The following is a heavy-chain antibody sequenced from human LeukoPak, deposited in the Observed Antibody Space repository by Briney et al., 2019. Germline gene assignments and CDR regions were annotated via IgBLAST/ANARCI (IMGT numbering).Heavy chain of an antibody. CDR1: DVSIFRSNW. CDR2: ISPSGST. CDR3: ARDSTVTTWVAAFDI. Sequence: SGTLSLTCDVSDVSIFRSNWWSWVRQPPGKGLFWIGQISPSGSTNYGPSLKSRVTMSVDTSKNQFSLKLGSVTAADTAVYYCARDSTVTTWVAAFDIWGQGTMVTVSS. D-gene: IGHD4-17*01. V-gene: IGHV4-4*02. J-gene: IGHJ3*02.